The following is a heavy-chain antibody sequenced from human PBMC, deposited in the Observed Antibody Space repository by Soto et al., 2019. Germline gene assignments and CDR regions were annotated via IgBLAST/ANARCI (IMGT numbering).Heavy chain of an antibody. CDR2: IYHSGST. V-gene: IGHV4-30-2*01. J-gene: IGHJ4*02. CDR3: LRVPDY. Sequence: SETLSLTCAVSGGSISSGGYSWSWIRQPPGKGLDWIGYIYHSGSTYYNPSLKSRVTISVDRSKNQFSLKLSSVTAADTAVYYCLRVPDYWGQGTLVTVSS. CDR1: GGSISSGGYS.